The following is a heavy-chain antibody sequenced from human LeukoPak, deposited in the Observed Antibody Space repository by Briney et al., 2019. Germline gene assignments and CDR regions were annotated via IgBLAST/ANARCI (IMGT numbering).Heavy chain of an antibody. D-gene: IGHD1-26*01. J-gene: IGHJ4*02. Sequence: ASVKVSCKASGFTFTSSAMQWVRQARGQRLEWIGWIVVGSGNTNYAQKFQERVTITRDMSTSPAYMELSSLRSEDTAVYYCAAXIGGGXXXFDYWGQGTLVTVSS. CDR1: GFTFTSSA. CDR2: IVVGSGNT. V-gene: IGHV1-58*02. CDR3: AAXIGGGXXXFDY.